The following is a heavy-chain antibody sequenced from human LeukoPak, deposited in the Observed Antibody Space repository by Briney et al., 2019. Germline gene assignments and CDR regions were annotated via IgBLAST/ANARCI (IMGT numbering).Heavy chain of an antibody. Sequence: SETLSLTCTVAGASTSSGSYYWGWIRQPPGKGLEWIGTIYYSGGTYHNPSLESRVTISVDTSKNHFSLKLSPVTAADTAVYYCARTRGGAGMALTFHFDYWGQGTLVTVSS. J-gene: IGHJ4*02. D-gene: IGHD6-13*01. CDR1: GASTSSGSYY. V-gene: IGHV4-39*01. CDR3: ARTRGGAGMALTFHFDY. CDR2: IYYSGGT.